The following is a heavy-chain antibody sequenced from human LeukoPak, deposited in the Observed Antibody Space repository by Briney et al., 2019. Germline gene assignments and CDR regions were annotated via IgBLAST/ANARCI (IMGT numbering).Heavy chain of an antibody. Sequence: SETLSLTCAVYGGSFSVYYWTWVRQPPGMGLEWIGEIKQSENTNYNPSLKSRVTISIDPSKNQISLKLTSVTAADTAVYYCAREGLKNAYNPHGYWGQGTLVTVSS. V-gene: IGHV4-34*01. D-gene: IGHD5-24*01. CDR1: GGSFSVYY. CDR3: AREGLKNAYNPHGY. J-gene: IGHJ4*02. CDR2: IKQSENT.